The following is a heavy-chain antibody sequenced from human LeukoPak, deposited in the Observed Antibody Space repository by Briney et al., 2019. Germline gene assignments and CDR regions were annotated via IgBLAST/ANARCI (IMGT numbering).Heavy chain of an antibody. Sequence: PSETLSLTCTVSGGSISSYYWSWIWQPPGKGLEWIGYIYYSGSTNYNPSLKSRVTISVDTSKNQFSLKLSSVTAADTAVYYCARDVIVVVPAAMKLTVTATYWYFDLWGRGTLVTVSS. D-gene: IGHD2-2*01. J-gene: IGHJ2*01. CDR3: ARDVIVVVPAAMKLTVTATYWYFDL. CDR1: GGSISSYY. CDR2: IYYSGST. V-gene: IGHV4-59*12.